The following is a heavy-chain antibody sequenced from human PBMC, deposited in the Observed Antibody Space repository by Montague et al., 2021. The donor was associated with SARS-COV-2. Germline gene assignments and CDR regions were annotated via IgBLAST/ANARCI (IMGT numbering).Heavy chain of an antibody. D-gene: IGHD1-26*01. CDR1: GGSIFSNSFS. CDR3: ARSTVGTSHFDY. J-gene: IGHJ4*02. CDR2: VLSSGST. Sequence: SETLSLTCTVSGGSIFSNSFSWGWIRQSPGQGLEWIGNVLSSGSTFYNPSLRSRVTMSEDMSKNQFSLKLMSVTAADTAVYYCARSTVGTSHFDYWGQGTLVTVSS. V-gene: IGHV4-39*01.